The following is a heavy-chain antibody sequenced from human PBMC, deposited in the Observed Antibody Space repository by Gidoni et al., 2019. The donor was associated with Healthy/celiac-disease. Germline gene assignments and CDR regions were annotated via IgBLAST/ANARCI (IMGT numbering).Heavy chain of an antibody. D-gene: IGHD6-19*01. Sequence: QVQLQESVPGLVKPSETLSLTCPFHGGPISSYYWSWIRQPPGKGLEWIRYIQYSVCTNYNPSHKSRVTISVDTSKNQCSLKLSDVTAADTAVCYCARAGGWYYYYYGMDVWGQGTTVTVSS. J-gene: IGHJ6*02. CDR1: GGPISSYY. V-gene: IGHV4-59*01. CDR3: ARAGGWYYYYYGMDV. CDR2: IQYSVCT.